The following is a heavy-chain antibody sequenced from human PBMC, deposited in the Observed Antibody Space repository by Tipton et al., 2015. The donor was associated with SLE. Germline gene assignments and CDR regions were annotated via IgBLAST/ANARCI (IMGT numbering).Heavy chain of an antibody. J-gene: IGHJ4*02. D-gene: IGHD3-3*01. CDR2: VNHSGST. V-gene: IGHV4-34*01. Sequence: LRLSCAVYGGSFSDYFWTWIRKSPGKGLEWIGDVNHSGSTDYHPSFKSRVTMSVDTSKNHFSLKLTSVTAADTALYYCARCTIFGVVRGSFDSWGQGTLVAVS. CDR1: GGSFSDYF. CDR3: ARCTIFGVVRGSFDS.